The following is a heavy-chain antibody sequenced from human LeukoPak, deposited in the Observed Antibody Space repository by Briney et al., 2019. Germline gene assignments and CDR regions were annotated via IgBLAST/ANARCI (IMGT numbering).Heavy chain of an antibody. CDR3: ARVLREIQLWSGPYYYYYMDV. Sequence: GGSLRLSCAASGFTFSDYYMSWIRQAPGKGLEWVSYISSSGSTIYYADSVKGRFTISRDNAKNSLYLQMNSLRAEDTAVYYCARVLREIQLWSGPYYYYYMDVWGKGTTVTVS. CDR1: GFTFSDYY. V-gene: IGHV3-11*04. J-gene: IGHJ6*03. CDR2: ISSSGSTI. D-gene: IGHD5-18*01.